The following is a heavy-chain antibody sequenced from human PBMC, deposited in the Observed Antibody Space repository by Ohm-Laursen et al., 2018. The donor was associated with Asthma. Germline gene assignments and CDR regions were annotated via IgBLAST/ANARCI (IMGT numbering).Heavy chain of an antibody. CDR3: VTDAWWSYVH. V-gene: IGHV3-7*01. D-gene: IGHD1-26*01. CDR2: INPLGYEK. Sequence: GSLRLSCSASGVAFTDSWMSWVRQLPGGSLEWVAKINPLGYEKYYMDSVRGRFTLSRDNAKNSLYLEMNSLRVEDTAVYYCVTDAWWSYVHWGLGTLVTVSS. J-gene: IGHJ4*02. CDR1: GVAFTDSW.